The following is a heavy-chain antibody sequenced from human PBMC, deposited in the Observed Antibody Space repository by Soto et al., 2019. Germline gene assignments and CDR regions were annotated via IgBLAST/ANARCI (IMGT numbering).Heavy chain of an antibody. J-gene: IGHJ6*02. Sequence: ASVKVSCKASGYTFTNYAMHWVLQAPGQRLEWMGWIDAGNGNTKYSQKFQGRVTITRDTSASTAYMELSSLRFEDTAMYYCARDLVVVPAAMDYYYYGMDVWGQGTTVTVSS. CDR1: GYTFTNYA. D-gene: IGHD2-2*01. V-gene: IGHV1-3*01. CDR2: IDAGNGNT. CDR3: ARDLVVVPAAMDYYYYGMDV.